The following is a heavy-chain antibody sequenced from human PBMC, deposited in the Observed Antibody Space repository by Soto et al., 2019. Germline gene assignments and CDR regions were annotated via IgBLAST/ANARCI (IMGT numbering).Heavy chain of an antibody. D-gene: IGHD6-19*01. CDR1: GSSTSNLSYY. J-gene: IGHJ4*02. Sequence: SESLSPTCTDSGSSTSNLSYYWVLIRQSPEKGLEWIASISYSGSTYYNPTLKSRLIISVDTSKSQFSLKLSSVTAADTAVYYCARSGSGWLDYWGQG. CDR3: ARSGSGWLDY. CDR2: ISYSGST. V-gene: IGHV4-39*07.